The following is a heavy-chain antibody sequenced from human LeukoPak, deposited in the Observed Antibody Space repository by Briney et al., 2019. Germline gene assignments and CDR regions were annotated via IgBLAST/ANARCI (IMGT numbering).Heavy chain of an antibody. J-gene: IGHJ3*02. CDR3: ARGRNDYGSGNEADAFDI. CDR1: GYTFTSYD. Sequence: ASVKVSCKASGYTFTSYDINWVRQATGQGLEWMGWMNPNSGNTGYAQKFQGRVTITRNTSISTAYMELSSLRSEDTAVYYCARGRNDYGSGNEADAFDIWGQGTMVTVSS. V-gene: IGHV1-8*03. D-gene: IGHD3-10*01. CDR2: MNPNSGNT.